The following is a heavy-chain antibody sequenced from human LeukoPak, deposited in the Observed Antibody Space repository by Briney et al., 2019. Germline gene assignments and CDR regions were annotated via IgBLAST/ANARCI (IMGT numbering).Heavy chain of an antibody. J-gene: IGHJ4*02. Sequence: SETLSLTCAVYGGSFSGDFWSWIRQSPGKGLEWIGEINHGGSTTYNPSLKSRVTISVDTSKNQFSLKLSSVTAADTAVYYCARHRLSGYNSGFDYWGQGTLVTVSS. CDR2: INHGGST. CDR1: GGSFSGDF. CDR3: ARHRLSGYNSGFDY. D-gene: IGHD5-24*01. V-gene: IGHV4-34*01.